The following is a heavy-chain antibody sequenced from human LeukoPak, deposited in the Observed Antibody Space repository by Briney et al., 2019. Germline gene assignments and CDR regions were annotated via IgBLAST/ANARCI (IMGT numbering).Heavy chain of an antibody. V-gene: IGHV1-2*02. J-gene: IGHJ4*02. CDR2: INPNTGGT. Sequence: AASVKVPCKASGYTFTSYGISWVRQAPGQGLEWMGWINPNTGGTNYAQKFKGRVLMTRDTSISTAYLELSSLKSDDTAVYYCARVGYCSRGVCYNYDYWGQGTQVTVSS. D-gene: IGHD2-8*01. CDR3: ARVGYCSRGVCYNYDY. CDR1: GYTFTSYG.